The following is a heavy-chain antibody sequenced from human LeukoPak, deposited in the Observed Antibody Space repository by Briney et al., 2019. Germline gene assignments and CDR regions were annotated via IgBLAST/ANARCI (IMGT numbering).Heavy chain of an antibody. CDR3: VRNWFDP. CDR1: GFTFSDYY. V-gene: IGHV3-53*05. CDR2: IYSGGST. J-gene: IGHJ5*02. Sequence: GGSLRLSCAASGFTFSDYYMSWIRQAPGKGLEWVSVIYSGGSTYYADSVKGRFTISRDKSKNTVYLQMNSLRFEDTAMYYCVRNWFDPWGQGTLVTVSS.